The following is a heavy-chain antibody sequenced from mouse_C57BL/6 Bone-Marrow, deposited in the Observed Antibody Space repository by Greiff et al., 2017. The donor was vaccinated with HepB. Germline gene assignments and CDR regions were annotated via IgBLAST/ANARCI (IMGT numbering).Heavy chain of an antibody. D-gene: IGHD4-1*02. CDR2: ISNLAYSI. Sequence: EVQLVESGGGLVQPGGSLKLSCAASGFTFSDYGMAWVRQAPRKGPEWVAFISNLAYSIYYAYTVTGRFTISRENAKNTLYLEMSSLRSEDTAMYYCARQSSTGTGCFDYWGQGTTLTVSS. J-gene: IGHJ2*01. CDR3: ARQSSTGTGCFDY. CDR1: GFTFSDYG. V-gene: IGHV5-15*01.